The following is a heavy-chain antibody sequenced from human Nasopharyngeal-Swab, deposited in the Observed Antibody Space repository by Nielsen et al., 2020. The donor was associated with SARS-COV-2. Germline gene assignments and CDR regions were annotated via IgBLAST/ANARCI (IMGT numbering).Heavy chain of an antibody. Sequence: SVKVSCKASGDTFISYAFSWVRQAPGQGLEWVGGIIPISGTAHYAQKFQGRVTITADKPTSTAYMDLTSLRSDDTAVYYCASPDYWGQGTLVTVSS. CDR2: IIPISGTA. V-gene: IGHV1-69*06. J-gene: IGHJ4*02. CDR3: ASPDY. CDR1: GDTFISYA.